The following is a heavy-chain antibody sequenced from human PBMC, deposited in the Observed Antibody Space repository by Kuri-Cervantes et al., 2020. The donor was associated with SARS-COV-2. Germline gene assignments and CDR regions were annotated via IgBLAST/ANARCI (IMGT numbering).Heavy chain of an antibody. J-gene: IGHJ6*02. CDR2: IYYSGST. CDR3: ARDPRHYCSSTSCYTYYGMDV. V-gene: IGHV4-59*01. Sequence: SCTVPGGSISNYYGSWIRQPPGKGLEWIGYIYYSGSTNYNPSLKSRVTISVDTSKNQFSLKLSSVTAADTAVYYCARDPRHYCSSTSCYTYYGMDVWGQGTTVTVSS. CDR1: GGSISNYY. D-gene: IGHD2-2*02.